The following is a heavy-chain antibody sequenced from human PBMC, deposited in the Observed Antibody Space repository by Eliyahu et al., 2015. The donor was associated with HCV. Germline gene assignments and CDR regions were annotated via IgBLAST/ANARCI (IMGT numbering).Heavy chain of an antibody. CDR1: ADTSPSFG. CDR2: ISVKRYTT. D-gene: IGHD2-8*02. Sequence: QVQLVQSGEEVKKPGASVKVSCKAFADTSPSFGISWVRQAPGQGPEWMGWISVKRYTTNYARKFQGRLTLTTDTSTSTTYMELNSLTSVDTAVYYCAGDDTGRGVFDPWGQGTLVTISS. CDR3: AGDDTGRGVFDP. V-gene: IGHV1-18*04. J-gene: IGHJ5*02.